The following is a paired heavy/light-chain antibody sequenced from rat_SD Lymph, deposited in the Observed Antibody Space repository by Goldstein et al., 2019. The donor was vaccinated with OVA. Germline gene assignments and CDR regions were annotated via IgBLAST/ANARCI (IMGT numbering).Heavy chain of an antibody. CDR2: INPENGKT. Sequence: QVQLQQSGAELVKPGSSVKISCKASGYTFISNDMNWIKQQPGNGLEWIGWINPENGKTKYNQKFNGKAIFTADKSSSTAYMQLNSLTSEDSAVYLCARGRQVGYAMDAWGQGTSVTVSS. CDR1: GYTFISND. CDR3: ARGRQVGYAMDA. J-gene: IGHJ4*01. D-gene: IGHD1-12*02. V-gene: IGHV1-28*01.
Light chain of an antibody. Sequence: DTVLTQSPALAVSPGERVSISCRASEGVYSYMHWYQQKPGHQPKLLIYKVSNLASGVPARFSGSGSGTDFTLTIDPLEADDTATYFCQQSWNDPFTFGSGTKLEIK. CDR2: KVS. J-gene: IGKJ4*01. CDR3: QQSWNDPFT. V-gene: IGKV3S11*01. CDR1: EGVYSY.